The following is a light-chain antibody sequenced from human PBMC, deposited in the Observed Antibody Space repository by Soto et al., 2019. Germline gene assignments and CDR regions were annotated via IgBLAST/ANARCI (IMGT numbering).Light chain of an antibody. V-gene: IGLV1-40*01. J-gene: IGLJ3*02. Sequence: QAVVTQPPSVSGAPGQRVTISCTGSSSNIGAGYDVHWYKQLPGTAPKILIFGNNNRPSGVPDRFSGSKFGPSASLAITGLQDDDEADYYCQSYDRSLSGTVLGGGTQLTVL. CDR1: SSNIGAGYD. CDR3: QSYDRSLSGTV. CDR2: GNN.